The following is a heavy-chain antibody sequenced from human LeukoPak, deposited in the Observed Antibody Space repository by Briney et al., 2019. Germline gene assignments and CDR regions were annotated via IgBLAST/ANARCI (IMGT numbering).Heavy chain of an antibody. J-gene: IGHJ4*02. CDR1: GFTFSQFE. V-gene: IGHV3-48*03. Sequence: GGSLRLSCAASGFTFSQFEMTWVRQAPGKGLGWISYSSPSGITTYYADSVRGRFTISRDNAKNSLYLQMDGLTVDDTALYYCAREGDVYNWNDGYYFDHWGQGILVTVSS. CDR3: AREGDVYNWNDGYYFDH. D-gene: IGHD1-1*01. CDR2: SSPSGITT.